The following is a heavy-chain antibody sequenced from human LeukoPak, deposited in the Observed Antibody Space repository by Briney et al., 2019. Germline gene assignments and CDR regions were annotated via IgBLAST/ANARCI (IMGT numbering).Heavy chain of an antibody. CDR3: ARVSVGGHDAFDI. V-gene: IGHV4-34*01. CDR2: INHSGST. Sequence: PSETLSLTCAVYGGSFSGYYWSWIRQPPGKGLEWIGEINHSGSTSYNPSLKSRVTISVDTFKNQFSLKLSSVTAADTAVYYCARVSVGGHDAFDIWGQGTMVTVSS. CDR1: GGSFSGYY. J-gene: IGHJ3*02. D-gene: IGHD1-26*01.